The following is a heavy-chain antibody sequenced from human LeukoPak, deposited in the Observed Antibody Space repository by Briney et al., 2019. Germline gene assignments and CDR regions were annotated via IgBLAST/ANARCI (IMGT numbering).Heavy chain of an antibody. CDR2: ISYDGSNK. CDR3: ARDRNEYGIDY. V-gene: IGHV3-30*19. CDR1: GFTFSSYG. D-gene: IGHD1-1*01. Sequence: PGGSLRLSCAASGFTFSSYGMHWVRQAPGKGLEWVAVISYDGSNKYYADSVKGRFTISRDNSKNTLYLQMSSLRAEDTAVYYCARDRNEYGIDYWGQGTLVTVSS. J-gene: IGHJ4*02.